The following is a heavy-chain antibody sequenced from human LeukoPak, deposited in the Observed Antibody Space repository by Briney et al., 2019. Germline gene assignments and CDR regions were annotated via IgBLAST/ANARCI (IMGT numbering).Heavy chain of an antibody. CDR1: GYTFTGYY. CDR3: ARGTYFDY. J-gene: IGHJ4*02. Sequence: ASVKVSCKASGYTFTGYYMHWVRQAPGQRLEWMGWINAGNGNTKYSQEFQGRVTMTTDTSTSTAYMELRSLRSDDTAVYYCARGTYFDYWGQGTLVTVSS. CDR2: INAGNGNT. V-gene: IGHV1-3*01.